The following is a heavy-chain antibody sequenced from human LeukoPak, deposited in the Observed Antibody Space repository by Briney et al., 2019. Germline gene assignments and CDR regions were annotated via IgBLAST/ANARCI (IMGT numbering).Heavy chain of an antibody. CDR1: GLSFSSYT. V-gene: IGHV3-21*01. Sequence: GGSLRLSCAPSGLSFSSYTIHWVRQAPGKGLEWVSSISSTSGYIHYADSVKGRFSISRDNAKNLVHLEMDILRAEDTAVYYCARHQYSSSFSVLSFDYWGQGTLVTVSS. CDR3: ARHQYSSSFSVLSFDY. CDR2: ISSTSGYI. D-gene: IGHD6-6*01. J-gene: IGHJ4*02.